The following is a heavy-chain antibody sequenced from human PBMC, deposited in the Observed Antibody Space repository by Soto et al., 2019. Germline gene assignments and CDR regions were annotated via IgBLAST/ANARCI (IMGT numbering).Heavy chain of an antibody. CDR1: GFTFNSYA. V-gene: IGHV3-23*01. CDR2: ISGGDT. J-gene: IGHJ4*02. D-gene: IGHD3-10*01. CDR3: AKDRETAWFPDF. Sequence: VSLRLSCAASGFTFNSYALSWVRQAPGKGLEWVSTISGGDTYYADFVKGRFTISRDISKNTLYLQMDGLRAEDTAIYYCAKDRETAWFPDFWGQGALVTVSS.